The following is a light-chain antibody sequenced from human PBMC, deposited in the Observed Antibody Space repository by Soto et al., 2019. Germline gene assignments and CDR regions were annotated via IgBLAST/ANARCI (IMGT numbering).Light chain of an antibody. V-gene: IGLV2-14*01. CDR2: EVS. CDR1: SSDVGGYKY. J-gene: IGLJ3*02. CDR3: SSYTSSSTGV. Sequence: QYALTQPASVSGSPGQSITIACTGTSSDVGGYKYVSWYQQHPGKAPKLIIYEVSDRPSGVSNRFSGSKSGNTASLTISGLQAEDEGDYYCSSYTSSSTGVFGGGTQLTVL.